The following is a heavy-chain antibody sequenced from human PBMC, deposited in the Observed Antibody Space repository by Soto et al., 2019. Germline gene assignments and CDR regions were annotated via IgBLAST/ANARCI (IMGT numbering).Heavy chain of an antibody. Sequence: QVQLVQSGAEVKKPGASVKVSCKASGYTFTSYAMHWVRQAPGQRLEWMGWINAGNGNTKYSQKFQGRVTITADESTSTAYMELSSLRSEDTAVYYCARVPMHYYDSSGYYSTWGQGTLVTVSS. CDR1: GYTFTSYA. CDR3: ARVPMHYYDSSGYYST. CDR2: INAGNGNT. J-gene: IGHJ5*02. D-gene: IGHD3-22*01. V-gene: IGHV1-3*01.